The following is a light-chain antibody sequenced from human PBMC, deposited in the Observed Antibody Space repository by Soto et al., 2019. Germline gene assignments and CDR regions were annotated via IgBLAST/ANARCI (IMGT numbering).Light chain of an antibody. V-gene: IGKV3-20*01. J-gene: IGKJ5*01. CDR3: QQYGGSPIT. CDR2: GAS. Sequence: EIVLTQSPDTLSLSPGGRATLSCRASQSVTTRLAWYQQKPGQPPRLLISGASVRASGVPVRISGSGSGTVLTLTISRLEPEVFPLFYCQQYGGSPITFGLGTRLEVK. CDR1: QSVTTR.